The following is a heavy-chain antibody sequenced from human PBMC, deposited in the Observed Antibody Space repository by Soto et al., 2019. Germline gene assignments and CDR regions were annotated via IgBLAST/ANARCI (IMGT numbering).Heavy chain of an antibody. D-gene: IGHD6-13*01. CDR2: ITQDGSNQ. Sequence: EVQLVESGGGLVQPGGSLRLSCAASRFTFSSHWMYWVRQAPGKGLEWVATITQDGSNQYYVDSVKGRFTISRDNSKNSLFLQMNSLRAEDTAVYSCARVAAAGRGTDYWGQGTLVTVSS. J-gene: IGHJ4*02. CDR1: RFTFSSHW. V-gene: IGHV3-7*04. CDR3: ARVAAAGRGTDY.